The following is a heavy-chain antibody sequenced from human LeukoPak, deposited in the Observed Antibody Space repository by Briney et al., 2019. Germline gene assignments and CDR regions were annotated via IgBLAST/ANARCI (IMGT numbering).Heavy chain of an antibody. CDR1: GGSISSYY. CDR3: ARQTEYSSRYGMDV. Sequence: PSETLSLTCTVSGGSISSYYWSWIRQPPGKGLEWIGYIYYSGSTNYNPSLKSRVTISVDTSKNQFSLKLSSVTAADTAVYYCARQTEYSSRYGMDVWGQGTTVTVSS. J-gene: IGHJ6*02. CDR2: IYYSGST. V-gene: IGHV4-59*08. D-gene: IGHD6-6*01.